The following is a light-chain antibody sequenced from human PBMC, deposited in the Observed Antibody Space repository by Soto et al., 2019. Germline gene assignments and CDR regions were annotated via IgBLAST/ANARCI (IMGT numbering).Light chain of an antibody. CDR1: NIGSKS. CDR3: QVWDSSSDHRV. CDR2: DDS. V-gene: IGLV3-21*02. Sequence: SYELTQPPSVSVAPGQTARITCGGNNIGSKSVNWYQQKPGQAPVLVVYDDSDRPSWIPERFSGSNSGNTATLTISRVEAGDEADYYCQVWDSSSDHRVFGGGTKVTVL. J-gene: IGLJ3*02.